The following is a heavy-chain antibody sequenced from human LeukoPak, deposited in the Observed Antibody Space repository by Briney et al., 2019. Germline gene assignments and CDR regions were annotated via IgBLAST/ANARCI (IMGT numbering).Heavy chain of an antibody. J-gene: IGHJ4*02. Sequence: PGGSLRLSCAASGFTFSSYWTHWVRQAPGKGLVWVSRINSDGSSTSYADSVKGRFTISRDNAKNTLYLQMNSLRAEDTAVYYCARAGIAAAENHFDYWGQGTLVTVSS. CDR3: ARAGIAAAENHFDY. CDR2: INSDGSST. V-gene: IGHV3-74*01. D-gene: IGHD6-13*01. CDR1: GFTFSSYW.